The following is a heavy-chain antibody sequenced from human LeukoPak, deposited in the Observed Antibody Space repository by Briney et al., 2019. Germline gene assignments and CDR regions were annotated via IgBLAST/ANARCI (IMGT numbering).Heavy chain of an antibody. Sequence: GGSLRLSCAASGSTFSSYAMSWVRQAPGKGLEWVSGIRDSGGSTYYEDSVKGRFTISRDNSKNTLYLQMNSLRAEDTAIYYCAKVGSTVTTLNWFDPWGQGTLVTVSS. D-gene: IGHD4-17*01. J-gene: IGHJ5*02. V-gene: IGHV3-23*01. CDR3: AKVGSTVTTLNWFDP. CDR2: IRDSGGST. CDR1: GSTFSSYA.